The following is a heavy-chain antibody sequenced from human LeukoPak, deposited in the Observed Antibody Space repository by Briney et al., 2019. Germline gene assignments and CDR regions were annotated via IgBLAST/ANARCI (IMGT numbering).Heavy chain of an antibody. D-gene: IGHD2-2*01. CDR2: MNPNSGNT. Sequence: ASVKVSCKASGYTFTSYDINWVRQATGQGLEGMGWMNPNSGNTDYAHKFQGRVNITRNTSISTAYMELSSLRSEDTAVYYCARGSLRYQLLTDYWGQGTLVTVSS. J-gene: IGHJ4*02. CDR1: GYTFTSYD. V-gene: IGHV1-8*03. CDR3: ARGSLRYQLLTDY.